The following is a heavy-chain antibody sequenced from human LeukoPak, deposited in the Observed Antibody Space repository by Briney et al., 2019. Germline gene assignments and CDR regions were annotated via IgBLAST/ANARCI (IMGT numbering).Heavy chain of an antibody. J-gene: IGHJ3*01. CDR3: ARVRGGYCSSTSCSLGFGAFDV. V-gene: IGHV3-7*03. CDR1: GFTFSSYW. CDR2: IKQDGSEK. D-gene: IGHD2-2*01. Sequence: GGSLRLSCEASGFTFSSYWMTWVRQTPGKGLEWVANIKQDGSEKDYVDSVKGRFTISRDNAKNSLYLQMNSLRAEDTAVYYCARVRGGYCSSTSCSLGFGAFDVWGQGTMVTVSS.